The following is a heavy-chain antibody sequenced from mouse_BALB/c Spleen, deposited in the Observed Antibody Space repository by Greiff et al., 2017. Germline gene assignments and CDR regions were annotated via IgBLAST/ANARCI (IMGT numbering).Heavy chain of an antibody. V-gene: IGHV3-2*02. CDR3: ARSRKAYGYDGAWFAY. CDR1: GYSITSDYA. CDR2: ISYSGST. J-gene: IGHJ3*01. D-gene: IGHD2-2*01. Sequence: EVKLMESGPGLVKPSQSLSLTCTVTGYSITSDYAWNWIRQLPGNKLEWMGYISYSGSTSYNPSLKSRISITRDTSKNQFFLQLNSVTTEDTATYYCARSRKAYGYDGAWFAYWGQGTLVTVSA.